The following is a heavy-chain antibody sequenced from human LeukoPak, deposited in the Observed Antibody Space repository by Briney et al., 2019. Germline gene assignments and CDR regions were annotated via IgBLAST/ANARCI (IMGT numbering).Heavy chain of an antibody. J-gene: IGHJ4*02. D-gene: IGHD3-22*01. CDR2: INHSGST. V-gene: IGHV4-34*01. CDR3: ARDSGIVVGGVNY. Sequence: PSETLSLTCAVYGGSFSGYYWSWIRQPPGKGLEWIGEINHSGSTNYNPSLKSRVTISVDTSKNQFSLKLSSVTAADTAVYYCARDSGIVVGGVNYWGQGTLVTVSS. CDR1: GGSFSGYY.